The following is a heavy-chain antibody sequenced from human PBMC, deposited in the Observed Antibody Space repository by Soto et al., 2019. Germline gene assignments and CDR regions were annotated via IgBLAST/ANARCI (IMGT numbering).Heavy chain of an antibody. CDR2: IYYSGST. V-gene: IGHV4-59*01. CDR3: ARGNYYGSGSYYSGDAFDI. CDR1: GGSIWSYY. J-gene: IGHJ3*02. Sequence: HSETLSLTCTVSGGSIWSYYWSWIRQSPGKGLEWIGIIYYSGSTNYNPSLKSRVTISVDTSKNQFSLKLSSVTAADTAVYYCARGNYYGSGSYYSGDAFDIWGQGTMVTVSS. D-gene: IGHD3-10*01.